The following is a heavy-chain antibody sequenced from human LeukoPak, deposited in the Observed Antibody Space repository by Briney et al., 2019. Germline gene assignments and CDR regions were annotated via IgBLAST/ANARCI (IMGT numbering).Heavy chain of an antibody. Sequence: ASVKVSCKVSGYTLTELSMHWVRQAPGKGLEWMGGFDPEDGETIYAQKFQGRVTMTEDTSTDTAYMEPSSLRSEDTAVYYCATDRYGSGISYYGMDVWGQGTTVTVSS. CDR3: ATDRYGSGISYYGMDV. V-gene: IGHV1-24*01. CDR2: FDPEDGET. CDR1: GYTLTELS. J-gene: IGHJ6*02. D-gene: IGHD3-10*01.